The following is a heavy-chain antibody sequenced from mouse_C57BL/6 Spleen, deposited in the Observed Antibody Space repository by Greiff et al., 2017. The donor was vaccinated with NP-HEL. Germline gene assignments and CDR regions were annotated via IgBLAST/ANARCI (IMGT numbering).Heavy chain of an antibody. J-gene: IGHJ3*01. CDR1: GFTFTDYY. CDR3: ASLNWDAWFAY. CDR2: IRNKASGYTT. Sequence: EVKLMESGGGLVQPGGSLSLSCAASGFTFTDYYMSWVRQPPGKALEWLGFIRNKASGYTTEYSASVKGRFTISSDNSQSILYLQMNALRSEDSATYYCASLNWDAWFAYWGQGTPVTVAA. V-gene: IGHV7-3*01. D-gene: IGHD4-1*02.